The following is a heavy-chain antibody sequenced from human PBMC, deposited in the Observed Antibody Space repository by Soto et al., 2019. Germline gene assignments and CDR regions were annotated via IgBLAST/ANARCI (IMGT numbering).Heavy chain of an antibody. CDR2: IWYDGSNK. CDR1: GFTFSGHA. D-gene: IGHD6-19*01. Sequence: QVQVVESGGGVVQPGRSLRLSCTASGFTFSGHAMHWVRQPPGKGLEWVAQIWYDGSNKYYADSVKGRFTISRDNSKNTLYVQMDSLRVEDTAVYSCARDGQSLAPYALDVWGQGTSVTVSS. CDR3: ARDGQSLAPYALDV. J-gene: IGHJ6*02. V-gene: IGHV3-33*01.